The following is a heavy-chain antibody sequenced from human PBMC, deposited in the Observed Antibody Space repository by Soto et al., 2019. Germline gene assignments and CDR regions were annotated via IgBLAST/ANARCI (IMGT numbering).Heavy chain of an antibody. CDR1: GGSFSGYY. J-gene: IGHJ6*02. V-gene: IGHV4-34*01. CDR3: ASVSGSYQYYGMDV. D-gene: IGHD1-26*01. Sequence: QVQLQQWGAGLLKPSETLSLTCAVYGGSFSGYYWSWIRQPPGKGLEWIGEINHSGSTNYNPSLKSPVTISVDPSKNQFSRKLSSVTAADTAVYYCASVSGSYQYYGMDVWGQGTTVTVSS. CDR2: INHSGST.